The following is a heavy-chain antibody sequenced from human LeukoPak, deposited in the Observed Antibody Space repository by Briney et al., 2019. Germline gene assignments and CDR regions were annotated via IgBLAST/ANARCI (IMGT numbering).Heavy chain of an antibody. Sequence: GGTLRLSCAASGFTFSSYGMSWVRQAPGKGLEWVSAISGSGGSTYYADSVKGRFTISRDNSKNTLYLQMNSLRAEDTAIYYCAKTSSWYYFDYWGQGTLVTVSS. CDR3: AKTSSWYYFDY. V-gene: IGHV3-23*01. CDR1: GFTFSSYG. J-gene: IGHJ4*02. CDR2: ISGSGGST. D-gene: IGHD6-13*01.